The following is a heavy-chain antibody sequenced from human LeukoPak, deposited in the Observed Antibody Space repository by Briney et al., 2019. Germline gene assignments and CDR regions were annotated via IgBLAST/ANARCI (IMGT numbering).Heavy chain of an antibody. CDR3: ARAQLNLVVDFGMDV. Sequence: SETLSLTCTVSSGSIGSDALYWGWIRQSPGKGLEWIGSVHYTRSYSGTTYYNPSLKSRVTISVDTSKNQFSLKLSSVTAADTAVYYCARAQLNLVVDFGMDVWGQGTTVTVSS. J-gene: IGHJ6*02. D-gene: IGHD1-1*01. V-gene: IGHV4-39*07. CDR1: SGSIGSDALY. CDR2: VHYTRSYSGTT.